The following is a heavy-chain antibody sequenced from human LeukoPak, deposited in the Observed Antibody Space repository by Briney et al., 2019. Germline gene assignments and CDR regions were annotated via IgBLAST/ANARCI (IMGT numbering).Heavy chain of an antibody. CDR3: AREKAAAGKKGFDP. D-gene: IGHD6-13*01. V-gene: IGHV4-59*01. J-gene: IGHJ5*02. CDR1: GGSISSYY. CDR2: IYYSGST. Sequence: PSETLSLTCTVSGGSISSYYWSWIRQPPGKGLEWIGYIYYSGSTNYNPSLKSRVTISVDTSKNQFSLKLSSVTAADTAVYYCAREKAAAGKKGFDPWGQGTLVTVSS.